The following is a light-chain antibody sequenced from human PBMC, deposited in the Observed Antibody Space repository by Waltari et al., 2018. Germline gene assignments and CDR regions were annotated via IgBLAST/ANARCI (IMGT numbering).Light chain of an antibody. V-gene: IGKV3D-15*01. CDR2: DAS. Sequence: EIVMTQSPATLSVSPGEGATLSCRASQSVTTKLAWYQLKPGQAPRLLIYDASSRATGIPARFSGSGFGIEFTLTISSLQSEDFAVYYCQQYHNWPPWTFGRGTKVEIK. CDR3: QQYHNWPPWT. J-gene: IGKJ1*01. CDR1: QSVTTK.